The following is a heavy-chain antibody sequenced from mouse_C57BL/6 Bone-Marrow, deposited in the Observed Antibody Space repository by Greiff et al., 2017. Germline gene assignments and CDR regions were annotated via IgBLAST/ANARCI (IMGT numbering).Heavy chain of an antibody. V-gene: IGHV5-6*01. Sequence: EVHLVESGGDLVKPGGSLKLSCAASGFTFSSYGMSWVRQTPDKRLEWVATISSGGSYTYYPDSVKGRFTISRDNANNTLYLQMSSLKSEDTAMYYCARHGYVDYWGQGTTLTVSS. CDR3: ARHGYVDY. CDR1: GFTFSSYG. J-gene: IGHJ2*01. CDR2: ISSGGSYT.